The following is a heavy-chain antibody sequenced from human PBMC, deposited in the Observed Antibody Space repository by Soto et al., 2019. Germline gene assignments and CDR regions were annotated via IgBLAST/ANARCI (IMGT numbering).Heavy chain of an antibody. CDR3: PRVFRRAMHAFDI. V-gene: IGHV4-59*01. Sequence: QVQLQESGPGLVKPSETLSLTCTVSGGSISSYYWSWIRQPPGKGLEWIGYIYYSGSTNYNPSLKSRVTISVDTSKNQFSLKLSSVTAADTAMYYCPRVFRRAMHAFDIWGQGTMVTVSS. CDR1: GGSISSYY. J-gene: IGHJ3*02. D-gene: IGHD2-2*01. CDR2: IYYSGST.